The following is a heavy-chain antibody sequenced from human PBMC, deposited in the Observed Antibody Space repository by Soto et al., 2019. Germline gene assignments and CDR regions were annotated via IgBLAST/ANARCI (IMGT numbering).Heavy chain of an antibody. V-gene: IGHV1-69*01. D-gene: IGHD2-21*01. CDR1: GGTFSSYA. Sequence: QVQLVQSGAEVKKPGSSVKVSCKASGGTFSSYAISWVRQAPGQGLEWMGGIIPIFGTANYAQKFQGRVTITADESTSTAYMELSSPRSEDTAVYYCARDRIATYANGEYFQHWGQGTLVTVSS. J-gene: IGHJ1*01. CDR2: IIPIFGTA. CDR3: ARDRIATYANGEYFQH.